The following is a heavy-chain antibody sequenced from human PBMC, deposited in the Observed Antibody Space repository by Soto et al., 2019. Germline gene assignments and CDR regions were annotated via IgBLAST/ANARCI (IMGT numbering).Heavy chain of an antibody. J-gene: IGHJ4*02. V-gene: IGHV1-69*06. Sequence: GASVKVSCKASGGTFSSYAISWVRQAPGQGLEWMGGIIPIFGTANYAQKFQGRVTITADKSTSTAYMELSSLRSEDTAVYYCARDLGYCGGDCSSDYGGQGTLVTVSS. D-gene: IGHD2-21*02. CDR2: IIPIFGTA. CDR1: GGTFSSYA. CDR3: ARDLGYCGGDCSSDY.